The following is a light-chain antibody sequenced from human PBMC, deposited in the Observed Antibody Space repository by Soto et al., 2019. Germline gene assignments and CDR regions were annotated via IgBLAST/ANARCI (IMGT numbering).Light chain of an antibody. V-gene: IGKV3-15*01. CDR2: GVS. J-gene: IGKJ1*01. CDR3: QQYNNWPRT. CDR1: QSISTN. Sequence: EIVMTQSPATLSVSPGDRATLSCRASQSISTNLAWYQQKPGQAPRLLLYGVSTRATGIPARFSGSGSGTEFTLTIYSLQSEDFAVYYCQQYNNWPRTFGQGTKVEIK.